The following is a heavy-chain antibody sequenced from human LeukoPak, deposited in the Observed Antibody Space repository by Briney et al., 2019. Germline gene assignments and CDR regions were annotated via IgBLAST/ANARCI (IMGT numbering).Heavy chain of an antibody. CDR2: ISAYNGNT. J-gene: IGHJ4*02. D-gene: IGHD2-2*02. Sequence: ASVKVSCKASGYTFTSYGISWVRQAPGQGLEWMGWISAYNGNTNYAQKLQGRVTMTTDTSTSTAYMELRSLRSDDTAVYYCARGQYCSSTSCYSPADYWGQGTLVTVSS. V-gene: IGHV1-18*01. CDR3: ARGQYCSSTSCYSPADY. CDR1: GYTFTSYG.